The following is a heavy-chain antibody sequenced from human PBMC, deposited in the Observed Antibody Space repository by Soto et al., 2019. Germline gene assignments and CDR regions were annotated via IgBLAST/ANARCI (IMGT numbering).Heavy chain of an antibody. J-gene: IGHJ4*02. D-gene: IGHD6-19*01. V-gene: IGHV3-9*01. CDR2: ISWNSGSI. CDR3: ASEPDSSGCFDY. Sequence: EVQLVESGGGLVQPGRSLRLSCAASGFTFDDYAMHWVRQAPGKGLEWVSGISWNSGSIGYADSVKGRFTISRDNAKNSLYLQMNSLRAEDTALYYCASEPDSSGCFDYWGQGTLVTVSS. CDR1: GFTFDDYA.